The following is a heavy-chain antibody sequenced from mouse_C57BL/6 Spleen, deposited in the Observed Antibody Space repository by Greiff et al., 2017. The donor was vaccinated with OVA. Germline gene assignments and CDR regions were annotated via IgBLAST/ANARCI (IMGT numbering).Heavy chain of an antibody. CDR3: APLGFAY. CDR2: IDPSDSYT. D-gene: IGHD3-3*01. J-gene: IGHJ2*01. V-gene: IGHV1-50*01. Sequence: QVQLQQPGAELVKPGASVKLSCKASGYTFTSYWMQWVKQRPGQGLEWIGEIDPSDSYTNYNQKFKGKATLTVDTSSSTAYMQLSSLTSEDSAVYYCAPLGFAYWGQGTTLTVSS. CDR1: GYTFTSYW.